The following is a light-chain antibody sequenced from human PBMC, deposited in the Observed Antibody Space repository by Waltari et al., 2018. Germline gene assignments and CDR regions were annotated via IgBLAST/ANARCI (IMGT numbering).Light chain of an antibody. Sequence: DIVMTQSPDSLAVSLGERATINCKSSQSVSYSSNNKNYLAWYQQQAGQPPKLLIYCASTRESGVPERFSGSGSGTDFTLTINSLQAEDVAVYYCQQYYSIPHTFGPGTKVDIK. V-gene: IGKV4-1*01. CDR3: QQYYSIPHT. CDR1: QSVSYSSNNKNY. J-gene: IGKJ3*01. CDR2: CAS.